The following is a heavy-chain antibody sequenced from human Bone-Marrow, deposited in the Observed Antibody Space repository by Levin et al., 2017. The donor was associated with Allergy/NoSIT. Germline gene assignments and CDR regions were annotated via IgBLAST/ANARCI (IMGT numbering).Heavy chain of an antibody. J-gene: IGHJ4*02. CDR2: IIPILGIA. Sequence: SVKVSCKASGGTFSSYTISWVRQAPGQGLEWMGRIIPILGIANYAQKFQGRVTITADKSTSTAYMELSSLRSEDTAVYYCARVSSSGYYFLDYWGQGTLVTVSS. D-gene: IGHD3-22*01. V-gene: IGHV1-69*02. CDR3: ARVSSSGYYFLDY. CDR1: GGTFSSYT.